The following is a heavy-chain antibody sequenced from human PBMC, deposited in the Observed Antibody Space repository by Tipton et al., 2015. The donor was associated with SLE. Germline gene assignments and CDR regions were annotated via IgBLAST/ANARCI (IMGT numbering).Heavy chain of an antibody. J-gene: IGHJ5*02. V-gene: IGHV4-39*01. D-gene: IGHD3-22*01. CDR3: AREPYYYDSSGYYVSWFDP. Sequence: TLSLTCNVSGGSISSSSYYWGWIRQPPGKGLEWIGSIYYSGRTYYNPSLKSRVTISVDTSKNQFSLKLSSVTAADTAVYYCAREPYYYDSSGYYVSWFDPWGQGTLVTVSS. CDR2: IYYSGRT. CDR1: GGSISSSSYY.